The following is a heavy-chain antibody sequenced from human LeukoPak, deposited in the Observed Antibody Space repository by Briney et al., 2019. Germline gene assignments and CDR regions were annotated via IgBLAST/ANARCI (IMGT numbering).Heavy chain of an antibody. CDR1: GFTFSSYS. Sequence: GGSLRLSCAASGFTFSSYSMNWVRQAPGKGLEWVSSISSSSSYIYYADSVKGRFTISRDNAKNSLYLQMNSLRAEDTAVYYCARDNLWFRELYYFDYWSQGTLVTVSS. D-gene: IGHD3-10*01. CDR3: ARDNLWFRELYYFDY. V-gene: IGHV3-21*01. J-gene: IGHJ4*02. CDR2: ISSSSSYI.